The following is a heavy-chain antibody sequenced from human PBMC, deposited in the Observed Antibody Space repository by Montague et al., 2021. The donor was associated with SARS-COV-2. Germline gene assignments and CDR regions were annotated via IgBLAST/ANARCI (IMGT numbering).Heavy chain of an antibody. J-gene: IGHJ6*03. Sequence: SETLSLTCAVYGGSFSGYYWSWIRQPPVKGLEWIGEINHSGSTNYNPSLKSRVTISMDTSKNQFSLKLSSVTAADTAVYYCARGVRQLGVRYYYYYIDVWDKGTTVTVSS. CDR3: ARGVRQLGVRYYYYYIDV. CDR1: GGSFSGYY. CDR2: INHSGST. D-gene: IGHD6-6*01. V-gene: IGHV4-34*01.